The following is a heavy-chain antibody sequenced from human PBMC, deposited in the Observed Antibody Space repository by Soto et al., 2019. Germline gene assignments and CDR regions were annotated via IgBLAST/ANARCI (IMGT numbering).Heavy chain of an antibody. V-gene: IGHV1-2*04. Sequence: VSVKVSCKACGYTFTGYYMHWVRHAHGKGLEWMGWINPNSGGTNYAQKFQGWVTMTRDTSISTAYMELSRLRSDDTAVYYCARDLITMVRGDYYYYGMDVWGQGTTVTVSS. D-gene: IGHD3-10*01. CDR3: ARDLITMVRGDYYYYGMDV. J-gene: IGHJ6*02. CDR1: GYTFTGYY. CDR2: INPNSGGT.